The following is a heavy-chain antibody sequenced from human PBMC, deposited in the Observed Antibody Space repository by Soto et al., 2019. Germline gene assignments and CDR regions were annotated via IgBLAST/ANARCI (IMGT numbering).Heavy chain of an antibody. D-gene: IGHD1-26*01. CDR3: ARISEIYERY. Sequence: EVQLVESGGGLVQPGESLRLSCAGSGFTFKNYNMNWVRQAPGRGLEWVSFISSSGTVIYYADSVKGRFTISRDNAKNSLYLQMNSLRDEDTGVYYCARISEIYERYWGQGTLVTVSS. CDR2: ISSSGTVI. CDR1: GFTFKNYN. V-gene: IGHV3-48*02. J-gene: IGHJ4*02.